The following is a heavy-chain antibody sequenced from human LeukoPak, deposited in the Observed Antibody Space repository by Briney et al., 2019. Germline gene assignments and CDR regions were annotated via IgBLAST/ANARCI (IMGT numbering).Heavy chain of an antibody. D-gene: IGHD4-17*01. CDR2: IYYSGST. J-gene: IGHJ5*02. V-gene: IGHV4-39*01. Sequence: PSETLSLTCTVSGGSISSSDYYWAWIRQPPGKGLEWIGNIYYSGSTYYNPSLKSRVTISVDTSKNQFSLKLSSVTAADTAVYYCEAYGDYYNWFDPWGQGTLVTVSS. CDR3: EAYGDYYNWFDP. CDR1: GGSISSSDYY.